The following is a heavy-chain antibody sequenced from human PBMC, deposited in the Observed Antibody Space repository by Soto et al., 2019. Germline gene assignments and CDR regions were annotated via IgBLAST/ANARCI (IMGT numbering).Heavy chain of an antibody. CDR1: GGSFSGYY. Sequence: PSETLSLTCAVYGGSFSGYYWSWIRQPPGKGLEWIGEINHSGITNYNPSLKSRVTISVDTSKNQFSLKLSSVTAADTAVYYCARELPSYCSSTSCYIMGHLGSMSFDYWGQGTMLTV. V-gene: IGHV4-34*01. CDR2: INHSGIT. J-gene: IGHJ4*02. D-gene: IGHD2-2*02. CDR3: ARELPSYCSSTSCYIMGHLGSMSFDY.